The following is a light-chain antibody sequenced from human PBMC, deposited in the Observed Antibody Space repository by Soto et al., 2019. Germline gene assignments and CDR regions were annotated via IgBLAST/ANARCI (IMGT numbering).Light chain of an antibody. CDR1: QSVSSSY. CDR3: QQYGSSPVT. J-gene: IGKJ2*01. CDR2: GAS. V-gene: IGKV3-20*01. Sequence: EIVWTQSPGTLSLSPGERATLSCRASQSVSSSYLAWYQQKPGQAPRLLIYGASSRATGIPDRFSGSGSVTDFTLTISRLEPEDFAVYYCQQYGSSPVTFGQGTKVDIK.